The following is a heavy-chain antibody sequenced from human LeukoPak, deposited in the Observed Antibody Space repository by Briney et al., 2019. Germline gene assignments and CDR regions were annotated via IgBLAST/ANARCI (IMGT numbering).Heavy chain of an antibody. CDR3: ARDRDNWNYWCLDY. J-gene: IGHJ4*02. Sequence: TGGSLRLSCAASGFTFSSYAMHWVRQAPGKGLEWVAVISYDGSNKYYADSVKGRFTISRDNSKNTLYLQMNSLRAEDTAVYYCARDRDNWNYWCLDYWGQGTLVTVSS. CDR1: GFTFSSYA. CDR2: ISYDGSNK. D-gene: IGHD1-7*01. V-gene: IGHV3-30*04.